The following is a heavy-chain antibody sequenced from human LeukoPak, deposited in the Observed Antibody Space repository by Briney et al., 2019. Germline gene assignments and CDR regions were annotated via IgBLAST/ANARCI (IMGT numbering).Heavy chain of an antibody. Sequence: SETLSLTCTVSGDSLSSYYGSWIRQPAGKGLEWIGRIYTSGSTNYNPSLKSRVTISADTSKEQFSLKLSSVTAADTAVYYCARGYCSSTTCYGALDPWGQGTLVTVSS. V-gene: IGHV4-4*07. J-gene: IGHJ5*02. CDR2: IYTSGST. CDR1: GDSLSSYY. D-gene: IGHD2-2*01. CDR3: ARGYCSSTTCYGALDP.